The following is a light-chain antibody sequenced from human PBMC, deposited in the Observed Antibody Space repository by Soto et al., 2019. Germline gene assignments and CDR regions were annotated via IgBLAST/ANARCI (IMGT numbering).Light chain of an antibody. CDR2: VAS. J-gene: IGKJ5*01. CDR3: QQYGSSPIT. CDR1: QSVSSNF. Sequence: EIVLTQSPGTLSLSPGERATLSCRASQSVSSNFLAWYQQKPGQAPRLLIYVASSRATGIPDRFSGSGSGTGFTLTISRLEPEDFAVYYCQQYGSSPITFGQGTRLEIK. V-gene: IGKV3-20*01.